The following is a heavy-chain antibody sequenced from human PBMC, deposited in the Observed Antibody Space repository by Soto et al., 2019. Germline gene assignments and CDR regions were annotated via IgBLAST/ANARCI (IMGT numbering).Heavy chain of an antibody. CDR2: ISSSSSYT. CDR3: ASRYGDYSRRYYDY. J-gene: IGHJ4*02. Sequence: EVRLVESGGGLVKPGGSLRLSCAASGFNFSSYNMNWDRQAPGKGLEWVSSISSSSSYTYYADSVKGRFTISRDNAKNSLYLQMNSLRAEDTAVYYCASRYGDYSRRYYDYWGQGTLVTVSS. V-gene: IGHV3-21*01. CDR1: GFNFSSYN. D-gene: IGHD4-17*01.